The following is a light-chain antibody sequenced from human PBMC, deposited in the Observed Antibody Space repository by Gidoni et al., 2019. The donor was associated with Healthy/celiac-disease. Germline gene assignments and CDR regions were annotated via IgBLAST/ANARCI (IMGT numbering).Light chain of an antibody. CDR3: QQYNSYSWT. CDR1: QSISSW. V-gene: IGKV1-5*03. Sequence: DIQMTQSPSTLSASVGDRVTITCRASQSISSWWAWYQQKPGKAPKLLIYKASSLESGVPSRFSGSGSGTEFTLTISSLQPDDFATYYCQQYNSYSWTFGQXTKVEIK. J-gene: IGKJ1*01. CDR2: KAS.